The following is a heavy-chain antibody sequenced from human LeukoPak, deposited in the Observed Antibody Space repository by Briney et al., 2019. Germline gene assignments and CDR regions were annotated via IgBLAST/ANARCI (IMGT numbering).Heavy chain of an antibody. CDR1: GFTFSSYA. CDR2: ISGSGGST. Sequence: PGESLRLSCAASGFTFSSYAMSWVRQAPGKGLEWVSAISGSGGSTYYADSVKGRFTISRDNSKNTLYLQMNSLRAEDTVVYYCAKIERGYCSSTSCYAADYWGQGTLVTVSS. D-gene: IGHD2-2*01. J-gene: IGHJ4*02. V-gene: IGHV3-23*01. CDR3: AKIERGYCSSTSCYAADY.